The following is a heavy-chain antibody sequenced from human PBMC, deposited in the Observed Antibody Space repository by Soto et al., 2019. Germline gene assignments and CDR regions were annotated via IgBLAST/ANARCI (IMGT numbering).Heavy chain of an antibody. Sequence: EVQLLESGGGLVQPGGSLRLSCAASGFTFSSYALSWVRQAPGKGLEWVSAISGSGGSTYYADSVKGRFTISRDNSKNTLYLQMNSLRAEDTAVYYCAKDSNIVVVVAANWGQGTLVTVSS. V-gene: IGHV3-23*01. CDR1: GFTFSSYA. J-gene: IGHJ4*02. D-gene: IGHD2-15*01. CDR3: AKDSNIVVVVAAN. CDR2: ISGSGGST.